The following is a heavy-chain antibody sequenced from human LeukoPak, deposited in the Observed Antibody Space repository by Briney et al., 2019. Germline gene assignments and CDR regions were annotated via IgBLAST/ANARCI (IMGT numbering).Heavy chain of an antibody. D-gene: IGHD2-15*01. CDR2: VSSSGSTI. V-gene: IGHV3-11*04. CDR3: ARSGSEDIVVVVAATSTLEPYWFDP. Sequence: GGSLRLSCAASGFTFSNAWMSWVRQAPGKGLEWVSYVSSSGSTIYYADSVKGRFTISRDNAKNSLYLQVNSLRAEDTAVYYCARSGSEDIVVVVAATSTLEPYWFDPWGQGTLVTVSS. CDR1: GFTFSNAW. J-gene: IGHJ5*02.